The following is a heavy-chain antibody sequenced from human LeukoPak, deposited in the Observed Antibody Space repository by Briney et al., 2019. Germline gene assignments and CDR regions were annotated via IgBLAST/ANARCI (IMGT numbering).Heavy chain of an antibody. D-gene: IGHD3-22*01. Sequence: GGSLRLSCAASGFTFSSYAMHWVRQAPGKGLEWVAVISYAGSNKYYADSVKGRFTISRDNSKNTLYLQMNSLRAEDTAVYYCARDDSSGYYYGFWFDPWGQGTLVTVSS. CDR2: ISYAGSNK. CDR1: GFTFSSYA. J-gene: IGHJ5*02. CDR3: ARDDSSGYYYGFWFDP. V-gene: IGHV3-30-3*01.